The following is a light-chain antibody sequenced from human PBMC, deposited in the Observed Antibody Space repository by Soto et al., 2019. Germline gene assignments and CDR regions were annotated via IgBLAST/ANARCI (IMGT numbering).Light chain of an antibody. CDR3: STNYV. J-gene: IGLJ1*01. CDR1: SIDIAPYNY. CDR2: EVS. V-gene: IGLV2-14*01. Sequence: QSVLTQPASVSGSPGQSITISCTGTSIDIAPYNYVSWYQQHPGKAPKLIIYEVSYRPSGISNRFSGSKSGNTASLTISGLQAEDEADYTSSTNYVFGTGTKVTV.